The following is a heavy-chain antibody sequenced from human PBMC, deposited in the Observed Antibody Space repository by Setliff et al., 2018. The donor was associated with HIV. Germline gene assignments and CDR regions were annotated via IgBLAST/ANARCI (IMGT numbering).Heavy chain of an antibody. D-gene: IGHD1-26*01. CDR1: GYTFTGSY. J-gene: IGHJ1*01. CDR2: FDPDDGET. CDR3: ARRTGGSGSPLLW. Sequence: ASVKVSCKASGYTFTGSYVHWVRQAPGKGLEWMGGFDPDDGETVYAQQFQGRVTMTRNTSLSTAYMELNSLTPEDTAVYYCARRTGGSGSPLLWWGQGSLVTVSS. V-gene: IGHV1-2*02.